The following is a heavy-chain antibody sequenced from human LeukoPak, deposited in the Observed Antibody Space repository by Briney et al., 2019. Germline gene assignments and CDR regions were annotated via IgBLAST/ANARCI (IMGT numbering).Heavy chain of an antibody. V-gene: IGHV3-21*01. CDR2: LSSRSRYI. CDR1: GFTFSNYA. Sequence: GGSLRLSCAASGFTFSNYAMTWVRQAPGKGLEWVSSLSSRSRYIYYADSLKGRFTISRDNSKNTLYLQMNSLRAEDTAVYYCAKDDYYDTSGYRDWGQGTLVTVSS. D-gene: IGHD3-22*01. CDR3: AKDDYYDTSGYRD. J-gene: IGHJ4*02.